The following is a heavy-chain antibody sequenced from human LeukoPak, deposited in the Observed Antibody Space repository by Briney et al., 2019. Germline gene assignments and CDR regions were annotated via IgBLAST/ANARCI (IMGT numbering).Heavy chain of an antibody. CDR3: ARRVGRPYFDY. CDR1: GGSISSYY. V-gene: IGHV4-59*08. D-gene: IGHD2-15*01. CDR2: IYYSGST. J-gene: IGHJ4*02. Sequence: PSETPSLTCTVSGGSISSYYWSWIRQPPGKGLEWIGYIYYSGSTNYNPSLKSRVTISVDTSKNQFSLKLSSVTAADTAVYYCARRVGRPYFDYWGQGTLVTVSS.